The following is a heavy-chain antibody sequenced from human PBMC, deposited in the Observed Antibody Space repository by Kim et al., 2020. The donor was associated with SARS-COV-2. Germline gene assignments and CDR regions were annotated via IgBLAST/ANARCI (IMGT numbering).Heavy chain of an antibody. J-gene: IGHJ3*02. Sequence: NPSLKSRVAMSIDTSKNQFSLKVTSVTAADTAMYYCARDREKSTDSGALDIWGRGTVVTVSS. CDR3: ARDREKSTDSGALDI. D-gene: IGHD4-4*01. V-gene: IGHV4-4*07.